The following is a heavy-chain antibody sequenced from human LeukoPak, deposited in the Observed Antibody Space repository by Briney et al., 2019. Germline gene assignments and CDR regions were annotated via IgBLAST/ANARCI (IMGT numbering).Heavy chain of an antibody. D-gene: IGHD3-9*01. CDR2: ISGSGGTA. J-gene: IGHJ5*02. CDR3: ASIFTPHSRGFDP. Sequence: SGGSLRLSCAASGFTFSSYAMAWVRQAPGKGLEWVSSISGSGGTAHYADSVKGRFTISRDNSKNSLYLQMNSLRAEDTAVYYCASIFTPHSRGFDPWGQGTLVTVSS. V-gene: IGHV3-23*01. CDR1: GFTFSSYA.